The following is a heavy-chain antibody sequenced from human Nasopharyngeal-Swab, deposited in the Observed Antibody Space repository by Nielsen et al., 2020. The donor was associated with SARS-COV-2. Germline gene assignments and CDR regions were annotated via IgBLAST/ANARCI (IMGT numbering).Heavy chain of an antibody. CDR3: ARAHSSGWYYFDY. Sequence: SETLSLTCSVPGGSIRSSSYYWGWIRQPPGKGLEWIGSIFYSGSTYYNPSLKSRVTISVDTSKNQFSLRLSSVTAADTAVYYCARAHSSGWYYFDYWGQGTLVTVSS. CDR1: GGSIRSSSYY. J-gene: IGHJ4*02. D-gene: IGHD6-19*01. V-gene: IGHV4-39*07. CDR2: IFYSGST.